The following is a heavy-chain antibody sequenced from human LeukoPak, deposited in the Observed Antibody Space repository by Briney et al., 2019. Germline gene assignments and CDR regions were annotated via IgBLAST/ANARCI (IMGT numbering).Heavy chain of an antibody. Sequence: GGSLRLSCAASRFILSTNYISCVPQAPGKGLEWVSLIYSVGSTYYADSVKGRFTISRDNSKNLVHLPMNSLRAECPAVYYCARYDYGSGSFDYGGQGPLVTVS. V-gene: IGHV3-66*01. CDR2: IYSVGST. J-gene: IGHJ4*02. CDR1: RFILSTNY. D-gene: IGHD3-10*01. CDR3: ARYDYGSGSFDY.